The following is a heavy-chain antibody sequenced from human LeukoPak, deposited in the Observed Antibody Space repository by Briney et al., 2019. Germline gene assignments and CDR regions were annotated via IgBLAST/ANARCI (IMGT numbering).Heavy chain of an antibody. D-gene: IGHD3-22*01. CDR2: IKQDGSEE. Sequence: PGGSLRLSCAASGFTFSRYWMTWVRQAPGKGPEWVANIKQDGSEEYYVDSVKGRFTISRDNAKNPLYLQMNSLRAEDTAIYYCARDKIEGPSNFDNWGQEPWSPSPQ. J-gene: IGHJ4*01. CDR3: ARDKIEGPSNFDN. V-gene: IGHV3-7*03. CDR1: GFTFSRYW.